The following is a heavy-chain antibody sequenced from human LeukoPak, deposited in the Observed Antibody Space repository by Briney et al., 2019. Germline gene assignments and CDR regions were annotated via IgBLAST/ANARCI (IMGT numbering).Heavy chain of an antibody. CDR3: ARYSSAWFDP. J-gene: IGHJ5*02. CDR1: GGSISSRSYY. CDR2: IYYSGST. Sequence: PSETLSLTCTVSGGSISSRSYYWGWIRQPPGKGLEWIGHIYYSGSTYYNPSLKSRVTISVDTSKNQFSLKLSSVTAADTAVYNCARYSSAWFDPWGQGTLVTVSS. V-gene: IGHV4-39*01. D-gene: IGHD6-25*01.